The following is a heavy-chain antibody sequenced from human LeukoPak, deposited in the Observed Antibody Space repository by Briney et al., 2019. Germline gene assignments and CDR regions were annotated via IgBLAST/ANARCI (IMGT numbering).Heavy chain of an antibody. CDR1: GGSISSYY. J-gene: IGHJ4*02. CDR3: SRLNIAGGFDY. CDR2: IYTSGST. Sequence: SETLSLTCTVSGGSISSYYWTWIRQPAGKGLEWIGRIYTSGSTNYNPSLKSRVTMSVDTSQNQFSLNLTSVTAADTAVYYCSRLNIAGGFDYWGQGTLVTVSS. D-gene: IGHD5-12*01. V-gene: IGHV4-4*07.